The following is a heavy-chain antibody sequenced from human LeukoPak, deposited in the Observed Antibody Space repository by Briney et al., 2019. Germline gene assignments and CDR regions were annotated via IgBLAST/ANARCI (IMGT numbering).Heavy chain of an antibody. D-gene: IGHD2-2*01. CDR2: IYTSGST. V-gene: IGHV4-4*07. CDR3: ARVVVVPAARLVWFDP. J-gene: IGHJ5*02. CDR1: GVSISSYY. Sequence: PSETLSLTCTVSGVSISSYYWSWLRQPAGKGLEWLGRIYTSGSTNYNPSLKSRVTMSVDTSKNQFSLKLSSVTAADTAVYYCARVVVVPAARLVWFDPWGQGTLVTVFS.